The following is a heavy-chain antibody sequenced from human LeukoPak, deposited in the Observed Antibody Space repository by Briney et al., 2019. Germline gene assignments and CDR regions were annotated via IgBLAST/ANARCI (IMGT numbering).Heavy chain of an antibody. V-gene: IGHV3-23*01. CDR1: GFTFSSYD. CDR3: AKREYSTGWYLDY. Sequence: GGCLRLSCAASGFTFSSYDMSWVRQAPGKGLEWVSAISGSGGSTYYADSVKGRFTISRDNSKHTLFVQMNSLRAEDTAVYYCAKREYSTGWYLDYWGQGTLVTVSS. J-gene: IGHJ4*02. D-gene: IGHD6-19*01. CDR2: ISGSGGST.